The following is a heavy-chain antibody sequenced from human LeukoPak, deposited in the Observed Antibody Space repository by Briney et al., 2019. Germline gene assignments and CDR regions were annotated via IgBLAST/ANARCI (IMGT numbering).Heavy chain of an antibody. CDR2: ISSSGSTI. Sequence: GGSLRLSCAASGFTFSSYEMNWVRHAPGRGLEWVSYISSSGSTIYYADSVKGRFTISRDNAKNSLYLQMNSLRAEDTAVYYCARDDYDSRGSYWGQGTLVTVSS. CDR1: GFTFSSYE. D-gene: IGHD3-22*01. J-gene: IGHJ4*02. V-gene: IGHV3-48*03. CDR3: ARDDYDSRGSY.